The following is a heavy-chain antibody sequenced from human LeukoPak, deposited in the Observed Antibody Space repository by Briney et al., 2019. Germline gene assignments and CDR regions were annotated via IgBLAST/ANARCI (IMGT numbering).Heavy chain of an antibody. CDR1: GGTFSSYA. CDR3: ASSALASSNNAFDI. J-gene: IGHJ3*02. CDR2: IIPIFGTA. V-gene: IGHV1-69*13. Sequence: ASVKVSCKASGGTFSSYAISWVRQAPGQGLEWMGGIIPIFGTANYAQKFQGRVTITADESTSTAYMELSSLRSEDTAVYYCASSALASSNNAFDIWGQGTMVTVSS. D-gene: IGHD6-13*01.